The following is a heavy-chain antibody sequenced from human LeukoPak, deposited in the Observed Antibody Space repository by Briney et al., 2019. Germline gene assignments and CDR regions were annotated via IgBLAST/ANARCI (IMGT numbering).Heavy chain of an antibody. J-gene: IGHJ4*02. D-gene: IGHD3-16*02. CDR1: GFTFSSYE. Sequence: GGSLRLSCAASGFTFSSYEMNWVRQAPGKGLEWVSYISGSGRTIFYADSVKGRFTISRDNAKNSLYLQMNSLRAEDTAAYYCARLYWGSYRFLDYWGQGTLVTVSS. CDR3: ARLYWGSYRFLDY. V-gene: IGHV3-48*03. CDR2: ISGSGRTI.